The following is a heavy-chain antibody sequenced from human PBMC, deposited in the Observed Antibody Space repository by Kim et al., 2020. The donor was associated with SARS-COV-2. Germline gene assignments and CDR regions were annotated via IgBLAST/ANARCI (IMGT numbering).Heavy chain of an antibody. CDR3: ARERGDYGGVRDY. D-gene: IGHD4-17*01. V-gene: IGHV3-53*01. Sequence: YANSRKGRCTVSRDNSKNTRYLQMNSLRAGETAVYYCARERGDYGGVRDYWGEGTLVTASS. J-gene: IGHJ4*02.